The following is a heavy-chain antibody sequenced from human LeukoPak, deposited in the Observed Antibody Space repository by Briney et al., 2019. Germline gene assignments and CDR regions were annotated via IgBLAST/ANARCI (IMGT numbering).Heavy chain of an antibody. V-gene: IGHV4-39*01. CDR3: ARLPIVVVPSTSFDI. J-gene: IGHJ3*02. CDR2: INYSGTT. Sequence: SSETLSLTCTVSGGPISSSSYYWGWIRQPPGKGLEWIGSINYSGTTYYNPSLKSRVTISVDTSKNQFSLKLSSVTAADTAVYYCARLPIVVVPSTSFDIWGQGTMVTVSS. CDR1: GGPISSSSYY. D-gene: IGHD2-2*01.